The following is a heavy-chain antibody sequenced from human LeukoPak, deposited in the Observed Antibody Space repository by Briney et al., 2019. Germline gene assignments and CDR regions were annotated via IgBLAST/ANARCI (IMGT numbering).Heavy chain of an antibody. CDR1: GFTVSNNY. CDR3: VRKNRDFNAAFDI. Sequence: PGGFLRLSCAASGFTVSNNYMSWVRQAPGKGLEWVSISYSDSNTNYADSVKGRFTISRDTSQNTLSLQVNSLRAEDTAVYYCVRKNRDFNAAFDIWGQGTVVTVSS. J-gene: IGHJ3*02. CDR2: SYSDSNT. V-gene: IGHV3-53*01. D-gene: IGHD1-14*01.